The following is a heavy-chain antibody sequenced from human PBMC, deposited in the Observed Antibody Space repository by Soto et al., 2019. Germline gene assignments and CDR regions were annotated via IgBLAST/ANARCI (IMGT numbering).Heavy chain of an antibody. V-gene: IGHV3-23*01. D-gene: IGHD6-19*01. Sequence: EVQLLESGGGLVQPGGSLRLSCASSGFTFSSYSMSWVRQAPGKGLEWVSAISGSGGSTYYADSVKGRFTISRDNSKNTMYLQMNSLRAEDTAVYYCAKGFGVAGGGYFDYWGQGTLVTVSS. CDR3: AKGFGVAGGGYFDY. CDR2: ISGSGGST. CDR1: GFTFSSYS. J-gene: IGHJ4*02.